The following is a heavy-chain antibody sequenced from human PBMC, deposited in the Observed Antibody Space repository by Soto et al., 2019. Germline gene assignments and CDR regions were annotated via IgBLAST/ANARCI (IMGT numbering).Heavy chain of an antibody. J-gene: IGHJ6*02. D-gene: IGHD1-1*01. CDR3: ARETDNCDRYNFYYAMDF. V-gene: IGHV4-4*07. CDR1: GDSMGSSY. Sequence: XETRSLTCPVAGDSMGSSYASWVRQPAGKGLEWVGRLYPSGSTNYNPSLRSRVTMSVDTSKNQFSRRLSSVTGADTAVYYCARETDNCDRYNFYYAMDFWGQGTTVTISS. CDR2: LYPSGST.